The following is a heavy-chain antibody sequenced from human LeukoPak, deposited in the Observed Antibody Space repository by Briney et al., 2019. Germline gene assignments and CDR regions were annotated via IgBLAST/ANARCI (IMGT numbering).Heavy chain of an antibody. Sequence: RSSETLSLTCTVSGGSISSYYWSWVRQPPGKGLEWLGYIYYSGSTNYNPSLKSRVTISVDTSKNQFSLKLSSVTAADTAVYYCARVRKGFGELFPNYFDYWGQGTLVTVSS. CDR1: GGSISSYY. D-gene: IGHD3-10*01. CDR3: ARVRKGFGELFPNYFDY. CDR2: IYYSGST. J-gene: IGHJ4*02. V-gene: IGHV4-59*01.